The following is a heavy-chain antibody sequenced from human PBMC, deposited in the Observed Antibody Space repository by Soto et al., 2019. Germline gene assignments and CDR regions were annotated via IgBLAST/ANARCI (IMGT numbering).Heavy chain of an antibody. Sequence: QVQLVQSGAEVKKPGASVKVSCKASGYTFTSYYMHWVRQAPGQGLEWMGFINPSGSSTTYAQRFQGRVTMTRDTSTSTGYMELSSLRSEDTAVYYCARVNLEGSYFYAMDVWGQGTTVTVSS. V-gene: IGHV1-46*01. D-gene: IGHD1-1*01. CDR1: GYTFTSYY. CDR3: ARVNLEGSYFYAMDV. J-gene: IGHJ6*02. CDR2: INPSGSST.